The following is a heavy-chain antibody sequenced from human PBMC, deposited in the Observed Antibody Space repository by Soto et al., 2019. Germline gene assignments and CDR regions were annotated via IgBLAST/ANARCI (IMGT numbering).Heavy chain of an antibody. V-gene: IGHV4-31*03. CDR1: GDSITGGYY. CDR3: ARELDY. Sequence: QVQLQESGPGLVKPSQTLSLTCTVSGDSITGGYYWSWIRQNPGKGLKWIGYIYDSGTTYYNPSLKSRVIMSVDTSKNQFSLKLTSVTSADTAVYYCARELDYWGQGALVTVSS. J-gene: IGHJ4*02. CDR2: IYDSGTT.